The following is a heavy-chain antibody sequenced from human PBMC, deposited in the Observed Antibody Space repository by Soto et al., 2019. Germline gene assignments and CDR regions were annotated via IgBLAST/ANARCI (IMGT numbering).Heavy chain of an antibody. CDR2: ISAYNGNT. Sequence: ASVKVSCKASGYTFTSYGISWVRQAPGQGLEWMGWISAYNGNTNYAQKLQGRVTMTTDTSTSTAYMELRSLRSDDTAVYYCARLFTPPTTTVTDYFDYWGQGTLVTVSS. D-gene: IGHD4-17*01. CDR3: ARLFTPPTTTVTDYFDY. J-gene: IGHJ4*02. CDR1: GYTFTSYG. V-gene: IGHV1-18*01.